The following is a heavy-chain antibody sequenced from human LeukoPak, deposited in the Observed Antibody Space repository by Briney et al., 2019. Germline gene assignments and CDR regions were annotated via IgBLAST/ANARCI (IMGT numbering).Heavy chain of an antibody. J-gene: IGHJ6*02. V-gene: IGHV3-9*01. CDR3: AKDLFPHYYGSGSYYYYYYGMDV. CDR1: GFTFDDYA. CDR2: ISWNSGSI. D-gene: IGHD3-10*01. Sequence: GSSLRLSCAASGFTFDDYAMHWVRQAPGKGLEWVSGISWNSGSIGYADSVKGRFTISRDNAKNSLYLQMNSLRAEDTALYYFAKDLFPHYYGSGSYYYYYYGMDVWGQGTTVTVSS.